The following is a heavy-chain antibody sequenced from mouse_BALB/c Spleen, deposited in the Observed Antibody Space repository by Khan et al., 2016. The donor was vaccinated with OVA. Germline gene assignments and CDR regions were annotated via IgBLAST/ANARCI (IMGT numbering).Heavy chain of an antibody. J-gene: IGHJ2*01. CDR2: ISSGGTP. CDR1: GFTFSSYV. CDR3: VREAYRYDEYYFDY. Sequence: EVELVESGGDLVKPGGSLKLSCAVSGFTFSSYVMSWVRQTPEKRLEWVASISSGGTPAYPDSLKGRLTISSDNARNIMYLQMSSLRSGDTAMYYCVREAYRYDEYYFDYWGQGTTLTVSS. D-gene: IGHD2-14*01. V-gene: IGHV5-6-5*01.